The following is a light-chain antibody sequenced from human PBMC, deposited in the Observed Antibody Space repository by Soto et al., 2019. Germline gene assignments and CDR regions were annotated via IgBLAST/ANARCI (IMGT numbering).Light chain of an antibody. Sequence: DIQMTQSPSTLSASVGDGVTITCRASQGVSSWLAWYQQKPGKAPKLLIYMASNLERGVPSRFGGSGSGTEFTLTISSLQPDDFATYYCQQYTSFSLTFGQGTKLEIK. V-gene: IGKV1-5*03. CDR1: QGVSSW. CDR3: QQYTSFSLT. J-gene: IGKJ2*01. CDR2: MAS.